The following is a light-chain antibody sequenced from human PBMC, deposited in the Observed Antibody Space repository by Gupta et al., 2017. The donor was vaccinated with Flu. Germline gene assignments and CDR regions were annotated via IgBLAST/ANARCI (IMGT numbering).Light chain of an antibody. Sequence: VPIPWSGSSSTTGSNTVNWYQQLPGTAPKLLIYSINQRPSGVSDRFSGSKSGTSASLTISGLQSEDEADYYCAAWEDSRNGPVFGTGTKVTVL. CDR3: AAWEDSRNGPV. V-gene: IGLV1-44*01. J-gene: IGLJ1*01. CDR2: SIN. CDR1: SSTTGSNT.